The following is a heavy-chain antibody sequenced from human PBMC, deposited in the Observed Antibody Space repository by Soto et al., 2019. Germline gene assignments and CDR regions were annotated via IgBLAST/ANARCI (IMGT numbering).Heavy chain of an antibody. Sequence: QVQLVQSGAEVKKPGSSVKVSYKTSGVSFNNNGIGWVRQAPGHGLEWMGGVSPPFRTSNYARKFQGRISITADASTGTVNMELSSLTSEDTAQYYCARVLYYGSGSYSPYGMEVWGQGTTVTVSS. CDR3: ARVLYYGSGSYSPYGMEV. D-gene: IGHD3-10*01. CDR1: GVSFNNNG. CDR2: VSPPFRTS. J-gene: IGHJ6*02. V-gene: IGHV1-69*01.